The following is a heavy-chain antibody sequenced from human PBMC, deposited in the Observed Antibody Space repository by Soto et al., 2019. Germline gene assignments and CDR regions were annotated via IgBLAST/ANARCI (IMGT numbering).Heavy chain of an antibody. Sequence: ASVKVSCKASGYTFTGYYMHWVRQAPGQGLEWMGIINPSGGSTNYLQKFQGRITMTRDTSTSTVYMELSSLRSEDTAVYFCARADYYDSSGFYYDYWGQGSLVTVSS. D-gene: IGHD3-22*01. J-gene: IGHJ4*02. V-gene: IGHV1-46*01. CDR2: INPSGGST. CDR1: GYTFTGYY. CDR3: ARADYYDSSGFYYDY.